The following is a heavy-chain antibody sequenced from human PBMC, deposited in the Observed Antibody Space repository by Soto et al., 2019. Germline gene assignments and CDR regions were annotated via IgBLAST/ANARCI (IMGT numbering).Heavy chain of an antibody. D-gene: IGHD1-1*01. J-gene: IGHJ4*02. V-gene: IGHV3-11*06. Sequence: LRLSCAASGFTFNEYYMSWIRQAPGKGLEWISYSSNSGTFARYADSVKGRFSISRDNAKNSLYLQINSLRGDDTAIYYCARSGDNYNLLDYWGQGTPVTVSS. CDR2: SSNSGTFA. CDR1: GFTFNEYY. CDR3: ARSGDNYNLLDY.